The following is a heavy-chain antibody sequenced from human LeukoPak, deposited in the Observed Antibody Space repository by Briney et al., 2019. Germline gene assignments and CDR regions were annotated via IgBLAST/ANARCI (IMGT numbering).Heavy chain of an antibody. CDR1: GLTFSSYG. CDR2: ISSSSSYI. V-gene: IGHV3-21*01. J-gene: IGHJ4*02. Sequence: GRSLRLSCAASGLTFSSYGMHWVRQAPGKGLEWVSSISSSSSYIYYADSVKGRFTISRDNAKNSLYLQMNSLRAEDTAVYYCARRAGDYSHPYDYWGQGTLVTVSS. D-gene: IGHD3-22*01. CDR3: ARRAGDYSHPYDY.